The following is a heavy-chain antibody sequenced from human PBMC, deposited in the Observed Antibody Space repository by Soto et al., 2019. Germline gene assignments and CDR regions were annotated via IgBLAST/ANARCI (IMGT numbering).Heavy chain of an antibody. V-gene: IGHV3-30*09. CDR2: ISYGGDNE. CDR1: GFTFSTYA. D-gene: IGHD6-13*01. CDR3: AKARHSTSWYGLEADL. Sequence: QVQLVESGGGVVQPGRSLRLSCAASGFTFSTYAMHWVRQAPGKGLEWVAVISYGGDNEYYADSVRGRFAISRDNLKNTLELQMNSLNPEDTAVYHCAKARHSTSWYGLEADLWGQGTLVTVSS. J-gene: IGHJ4*02.